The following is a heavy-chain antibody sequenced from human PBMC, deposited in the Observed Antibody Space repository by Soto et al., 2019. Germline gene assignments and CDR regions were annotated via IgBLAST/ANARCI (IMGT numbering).Heavy chain of an antibody. CDR2: ISAAGDP. CDR1: GFTFRNYD. V-gene: IGHV3-13*05. CDR3: ARTDRDFYGLDV. J-gene: IGHJ6*02. Sequence: EVQLVESGGGLVQPGGSLRLSCAASGFTFRNYDMHWVRQGTGKGLEWVSGISAAGDPDYADSVEGRFTISRENAQNSFFLQMTSLRVRDTAVYYCARTDRDFYGLDVWGQGTTVIVSS.